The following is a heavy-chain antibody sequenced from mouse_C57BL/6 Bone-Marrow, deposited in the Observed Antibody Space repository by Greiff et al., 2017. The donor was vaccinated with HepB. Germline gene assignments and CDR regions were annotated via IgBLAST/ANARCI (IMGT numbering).Heavy chain of an antibody. CDR3: ARSMGGNYDY. CDR1: GYTFTDYY. CDR2: INPYNGGT. Sequence: VQLQQSGPVLVKPGASVKMSCKASGYTFTDYYMNWVKQSHGKSLEWIGVINPYNGGTSYNQKFKGKATLTVDKSSSTAYMELSSLTSEDSAVYYCARSMGGNYDYWGQGTTLTVSS. J-gene: IGHJ2*01. V-gene: IGHV1-19*01. D-gene: IGHD2-1*01.